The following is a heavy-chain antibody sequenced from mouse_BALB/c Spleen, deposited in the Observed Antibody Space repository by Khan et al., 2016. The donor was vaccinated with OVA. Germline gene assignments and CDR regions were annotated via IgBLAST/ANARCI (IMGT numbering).Heavy chain of an antibody. CDR3: ARAQYTYDGYYSIVQ. CDR2: IWGGGGT. Sequence: QVQLKESGPGLVAPSQSLSITCTVSGFSLSRYNIHWVRQPPGKGLEWLGMIWGGGGTDYNSTLKSRLSISKDNSKSQVILKLNSLQTDDTAMYYCARAQYTYDGYYSIVQWGQGTSVPVS. V-gene: IGHV2-6-4*01. J-gene: IGHJ4*01. D-gene: IGHD2-14*01. CDR1: GFSLSRYN.